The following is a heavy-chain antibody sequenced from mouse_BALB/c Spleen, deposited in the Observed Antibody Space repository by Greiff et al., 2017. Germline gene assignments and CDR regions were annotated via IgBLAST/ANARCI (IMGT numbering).Heavy chain of an antibody. D-gene: IGHD2-4*01. CDR1: GFTFSSFG. V-gene: IGHV5-17*02. Sequence: DVKLVESGGGLVQPGGSRKLSCAASGFTFSSFGMHWVRQAPEKGLEWVAYISSGSSTIYYADTVKGRFTISRDNPKNTLFLQMTSLRSEDTAMYYCAREGIYYDYDIYAMDYWGQGTSVTVSS. J-gene: IGHJ4*01. CDR2: ISSGSSTI. CDR3: AREGIYYDYDIYAMDY.